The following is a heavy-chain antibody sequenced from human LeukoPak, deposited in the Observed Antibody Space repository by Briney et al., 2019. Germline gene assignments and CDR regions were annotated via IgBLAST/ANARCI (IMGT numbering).Heavy chain of an antibody. CDR2: IKQGGSEK. V-gene: IGHV3-7*01. D-gene: IGHD1-26*01. CDR3: ARDGAEWELPTYYFDY. Sequence: PGGSLRLSCAASGFTFSSYWMSWVRQAPGKGLEWVANIKQGGSEKYYVDSVKGRFTISRDNAKNSLYLQMNSLRAEDTAVYYCARDGAEWELPTYYFDYWGQGTLVTVSS. CDR1: GFTFSSYW. J-gene: IGHJ4*02.